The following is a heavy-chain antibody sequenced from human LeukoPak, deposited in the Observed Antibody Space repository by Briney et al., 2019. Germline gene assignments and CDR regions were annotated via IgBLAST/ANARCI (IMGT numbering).Heavy chain of an antibody. J-gene: IGHJ4*02. CDR3: ATYRQVLLPFES. Sequence: PSETLSLTCTVSGGSISSSSYYWGWIRQPLGKGLEWVSSIFPSGGEIHYADSVRGRFTISRDNSKSTLSLQMNSLRAEDTAIYYCATYRQVLLPFESWGQGTLVTVSS. CDR1: GGSISSSSYY. V-gene: IGHV3-23*01. D-gene: IGHD2-8*02. CDR2: IFPSGGEI.